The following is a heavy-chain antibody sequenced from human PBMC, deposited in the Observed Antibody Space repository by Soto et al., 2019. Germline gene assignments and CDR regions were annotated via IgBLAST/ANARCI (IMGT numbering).Heavy chain of an antibody. CDR3: VRSSGWTGDY. Sequence: EVQLVESGGGLVQHGGSLRLSWVASGFTFSDYWMNWVRQGPGKGLEWVANIEQDGSEVNYVDSVKGRFTISRDNAKNSLHLEMNNLRAEDTAMYYCVRSSGWTGDYWGQGILVTVSS. D-gene: IGHD3-10*01. J-gene: IGHJ4*02. V-gene: IGHV3-7*04. CDR2: IEQDGSEV. CDR1: GFTFSDYW.